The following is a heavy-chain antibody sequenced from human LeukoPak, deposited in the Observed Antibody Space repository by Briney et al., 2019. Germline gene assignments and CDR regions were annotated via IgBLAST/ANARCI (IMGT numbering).Heavy chain of an antibody. CDR2: ISSSGSTI. V-gene: IGHV3-11*04. J-gene: IGHJ5*02. D-gene: IGHD2-2*01. CDR3: ARDRTYQLLHGFDL. CDR1: GFTFSDYY. Sequence: GGSLRLSCAASGFTFSDYYMSWIRQAPGKGLEWVSYISSSGSTIYYADSVKGRFTISRDNAKNSLYLQMNSLRAEDTAVYYCARDRTYQLLHGFDLWGQGTLVTVSS.